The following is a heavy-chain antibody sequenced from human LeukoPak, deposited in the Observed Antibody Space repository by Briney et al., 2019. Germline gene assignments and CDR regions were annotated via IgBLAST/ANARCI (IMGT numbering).Heavy chain of an antibody. CDR3: AKDLDPYDSSGYYWD. CDR1: GFTLSSYG. CDR2: IWYDGSNK. V-gene: IGHV3-33*06. Sequence: PGGSLRLSCAASGFTLSSYGLHWVRQAPGKGLEWAAVIWYDGSNKYYADSVKGRFTISRDNSKNTLYLQMNSLRAEDTAVYYCAKDLDPYDSSGYYWDWGQGTLVTVSS. D-gene: IGHD3-22*01. J-gene: IGHJ4*02.